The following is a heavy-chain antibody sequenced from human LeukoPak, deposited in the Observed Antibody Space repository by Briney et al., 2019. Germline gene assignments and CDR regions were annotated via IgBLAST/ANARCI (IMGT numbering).Heavy chain of an antibody. CDR1: GYSISSGYY. J-gene: IGHJ3*02. D-gene: IGHD5-24*01. CDR3: ARKGLDGYIDAFDI. CDR2: IYHSGRT. Sequence: SETLSLTCTVSGYSISSGYYWGWIRQPPGKGLEWIGSIYHSGRTYYNPSLKSRITMSVDTSKNQFFLSLSSVTAADTAVYYCARKGLDGYIDAFDIWGQGTMVTVSS. V-gene: IGHV4-38-2*02.